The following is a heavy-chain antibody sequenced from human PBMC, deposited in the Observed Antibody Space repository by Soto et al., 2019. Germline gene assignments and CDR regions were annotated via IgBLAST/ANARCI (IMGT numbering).Heavy chain of an antibody. J-gene: IGHJ5*02. CDR2: IIPIFGTA. CDR3: ARDTPVLRYFDWFPNWFDH. D-gene: IGHD3-9*01. Sequence: SVKVSCKASGGTFSSYAISWVRQAPGQGLEWMGGIIPIFGTANYAQKFQGRVTITADESTSTAYMELSSLRSEDTAVYYCARDTPVLRYFDWFPNWFDHWGQGTLVTVSS. CDR1: GGTFSSYA. V-gene: IGHV1-69*13.